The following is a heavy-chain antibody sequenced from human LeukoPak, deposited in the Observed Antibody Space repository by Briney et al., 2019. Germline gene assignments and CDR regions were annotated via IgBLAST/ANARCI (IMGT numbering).Heavy chain of an antibody. CDR1: GGSISSSSYY. CDR3: ARRGSGIAVAGRRHAVDY. Sequence: SETLSLTCTVSGGSISSSSYYWGWIRQPPGKGLEWIGEINHSGSTNYNPSLKSRVTISVDTPKNQFSLKLSSVTAADTAVYYCARRGSGIAVAGRRHAVDYWGQGTLVTVSS. J-gene: IGHJ4*02. CDR2: INHSGST. D-gene: IGHD6-19*01. V-gene: IGHV4-39*07.